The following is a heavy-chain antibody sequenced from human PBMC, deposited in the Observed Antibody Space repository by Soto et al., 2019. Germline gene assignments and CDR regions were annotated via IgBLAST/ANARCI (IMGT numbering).Heavy chain of an antibody. Sequence: PGGSLRLSCAASGFTFSDHYMDWVRQAPGKGLEWVGRTRNKANSYTTEYAASVKGRFTISRDDSKNSLYLQMNSLKTEDTAVYYCARMYYYDSSGYYTDDAFDIWGQGTMVTVSS. J-gene: IGHJ3*02. CDR1: GFTFSDHY. D-gene: IGHD3-22*01. V-gene: IGHV3-72*01. CDR3: ARMYYYDSSGYYTDDAFDI. CDR2: TRNKANSYTT.